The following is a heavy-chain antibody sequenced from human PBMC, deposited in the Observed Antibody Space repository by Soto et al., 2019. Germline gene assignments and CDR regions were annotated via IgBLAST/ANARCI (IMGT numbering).Heavy chain of an antibody. J-gene: IGHJ4*02. V-gene: IGHV1-46*01. D-gene: IGHD3-10*02. CDR3: ARSYVRRRPSDY. Sequence: QVQLVQSGAEVKKPGASVKVSCKAFGYTLSSYYLHWVRQAPGQGLEWMGIINPVDGTTKYAQKFQGRITMTGDTSTNTVYMELSSLRSEDTAVFFCARSYVRRRPSDYWGQGTLVTVSS. CDR2: INPVDGTT. CDR1: GYTLSSYY.